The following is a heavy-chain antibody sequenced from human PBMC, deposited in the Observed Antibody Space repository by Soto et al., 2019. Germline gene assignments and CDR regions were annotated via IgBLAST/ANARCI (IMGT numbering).Heavy chain of an antibody. CDR1: GGPINSHF. CDR3: ARINGGSPDF. D-gene: IGHD2-15*01. CDR2: IYISGTT. Sequence: SETLSLTCTVSGGPINSHFWSWIRQPAGKGLEWIGHIYISGTTTYNPSLKSRVTLSIDPPKSQLSLKLSSVTAADTAGYYCARINGGSPDFWGQGTLVTVSS. J-gene: IGHJ4*02. V-gene: IGHV4-4*07.